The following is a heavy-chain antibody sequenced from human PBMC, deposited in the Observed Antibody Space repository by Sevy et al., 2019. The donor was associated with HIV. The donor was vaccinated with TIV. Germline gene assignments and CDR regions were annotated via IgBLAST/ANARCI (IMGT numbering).Heavy chain of an antibody. CDR3: ARVKLGSSGWYNWFDP. J-gene: IGHJ5*02. D-gene: IGHD6-19*01. Sequence: ASVKVSCKASGGTFSSYAISWVRQAPGQGLEWMGGIIPIFGTANYAQKFQGRVTITADESTSTAYMELSSLRSEDTAVYYCARVKLGSSGWYNWFDPWGQGTLLTVSS. V-gene: IGHV1-69*13. CDR2: IIPIFGTA. CDR1: GGTFSSYA.